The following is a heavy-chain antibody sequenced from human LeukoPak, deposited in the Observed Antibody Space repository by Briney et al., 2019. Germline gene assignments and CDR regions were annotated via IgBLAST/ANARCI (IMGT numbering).Heavy chain of an antibody. J-gene: IGHJ4*02. D-gene: IGHD1-7*01. V-gene: IGHV4-39*07. Sequence: SETLSLTCIVPGGSISSSSYYWAWIRQSPGKGLEWIGTFSSGGSAYYNPSLTSRVSISKDTSDNQFSLRLYSVTAADTAVYYCARKQTGTIYDVWGQGTQVTVSS. CDR1: GGSISSSSYY. CDR3: ARKQTGTIYDV. CDR2: FSSGGSA.